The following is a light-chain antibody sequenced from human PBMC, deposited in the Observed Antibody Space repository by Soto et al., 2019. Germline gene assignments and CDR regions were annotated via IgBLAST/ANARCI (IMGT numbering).Light chain of an antibody. J-gene: IGKJ1*01. V-gene: IGKV1-5*03. CDR3: QQYTNTNNPWM. Sequence: DIQMSQSPSTLSASVGDTVTITCRASESISIWLAWYQQKPGKAPNLLINKASSLQSEVPSRFSGSGSGTEFTLIISGLQPDDSATYYCQQYTNTNNPWMFGQGTKVDIK. CDR1: ESISIW. CDR2: KAS.